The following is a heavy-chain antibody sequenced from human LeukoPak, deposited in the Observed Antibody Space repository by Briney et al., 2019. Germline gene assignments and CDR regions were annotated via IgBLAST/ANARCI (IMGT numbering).Heavy chain of an antibody. CDR2: IYSGGST. CDR3: ARGGMFPYYFDY. V-gene: IGHV3-66*01. J-gene: IGHJ4*02. Sequence: GGSLRLSCAASEFSVGSNYMTWVRQAPGKGLEWVSLIYSGGSTYYADSVKGRFTISRDNAKNSLYLQMNSLRAEDTAVYYCARGGMFPYYFDYWGQGTLVTVSS. CDR1: EFSVGSNY. D-gene: IGHD3-10*02.